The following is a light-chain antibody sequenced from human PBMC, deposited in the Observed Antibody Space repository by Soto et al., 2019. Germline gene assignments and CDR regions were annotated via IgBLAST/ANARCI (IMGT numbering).Light chain of an antibody. Sequence: QSVLTQPRSVSGSPGQSGTISCPGTSSDVGGYNYVSWYQQHPGKAPKLMIYDVSKRPSGVPDRFSGSKSGNTASLTISGLQAEDDADYYCCSYAGSYTFVVFGGGTQLTVL. CDR3: CSYAGSYTFVV. CDR1: SSDVGGYNY. J-gene: IGLJ2*01. CDR2: DVS. V-gene: IGLV2-11*01.